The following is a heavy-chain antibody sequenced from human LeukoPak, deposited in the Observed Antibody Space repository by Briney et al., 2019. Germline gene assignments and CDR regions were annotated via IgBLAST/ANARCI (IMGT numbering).Heavy chain of an antibody. V-gene: IGHV3-48*01. CDR2: ISTSSSTI. J-gene: IGHJ4*02. CDR1: GFTFSSYS. D-gene: IGHD6-13*01. CDR3: ARALWYSSSWSYFDY. Sequence: GGSLRLSCASSGFTFSSYSMNWVRQAPGKGLEWVSYISTSSSTIYYADSVKGRFTISRDNAKNSLYLQMNSLRAEDTAVYYCARALWYSSSWSYFDYWGQGTLVTVSS.